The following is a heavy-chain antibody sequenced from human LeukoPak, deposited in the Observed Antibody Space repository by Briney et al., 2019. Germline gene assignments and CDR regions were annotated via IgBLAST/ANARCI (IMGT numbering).Heavy chain of an antibody. CDR1: GFTFSSYA. Sequence: PGGSLRLSCAASGFTFSSYAMSWVRQAPGKGLEWVSVISDSGGTTYSADSVKGRFTISRDNSKNTLYLQMNSLRAEDTAAYYCAKERGNNGGNTNGYFDYWGQGTLVTVSS. CDR2: ISDSGGTT. V-gene: IGHV3-23*01. J-gene: IGHJ4*02. CDR3: AKERGNNGGNTNGYFDY. D-gene: IGHD4-23*01.